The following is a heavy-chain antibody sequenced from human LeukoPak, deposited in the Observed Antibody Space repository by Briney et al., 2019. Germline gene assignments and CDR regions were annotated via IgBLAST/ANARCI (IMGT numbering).Heavy chain of an antibody. D-gene: IGHD2-15*01. J-gene: IGHJ4*02. CDR3: ARTSSLTPTPSFDY. CDR1: GFTFNSYA. CDR2: ISSSGSYV. Sequence: GGSLRLSCAASGFTFNSYAMNWVRQAPGEGLEWVSSISSSGSYVYYPDSLKGRFTISRDSAKNSLFLQMNSLRAEDTAVYYCARTSSLTPTPSFDYWGQGTLVTVSS. V-gene: IGHV3-21*01.